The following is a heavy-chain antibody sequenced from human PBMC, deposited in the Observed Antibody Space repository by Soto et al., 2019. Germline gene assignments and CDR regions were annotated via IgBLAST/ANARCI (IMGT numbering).Heavy chain of an antibody. J-gene: IGHJ6*02. Sequence: SETLSLTCTVSGASISGYHWSWIRQFPGQGLECLGYISYSGATNYNPSLKSRVSMSIDTSKNQFSLQLNSVTAADTAVYYCARHNGPLYVGYYYDMDVWGQGTTVTVSS. CDR2: ISYSGAT. CDR3: ARHNGPLYVGYYYDMDV. V-gene: IGHV4-59*08. D-gene: IGHD3-16*01. CDR1: GASISGYH.